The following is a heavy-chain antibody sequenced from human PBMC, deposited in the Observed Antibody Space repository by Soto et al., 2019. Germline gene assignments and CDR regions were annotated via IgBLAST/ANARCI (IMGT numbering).Heavy chain of an antibody. Sequence: ASVKVSRKASGYTFTSYGISWVRQAPGQGLEWMGWISAYNGNTNYAQKLQGRVTMTTDTSTSTAYMELRSLRSDDTAVYYCATQYYDFWSGYSADYYGMDVWGQGTTVTVSS. CDR1: GYTFTSYG. V-gene: IGHV1-18*01. J-gene: IGHJ6*02. CDR3: ATQYYDFWSGYSADYYGMDV. D-gene: IGHD3-3*01. CDR2: ISAYNGNT.